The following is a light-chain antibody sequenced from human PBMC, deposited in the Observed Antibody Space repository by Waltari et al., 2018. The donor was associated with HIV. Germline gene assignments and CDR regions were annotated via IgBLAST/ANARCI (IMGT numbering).Light chain of an antibody. CDR1: STDSRFYQS. J-gene: IGLJ2*01. V-gene: IGLV2-14*03. CDR2: DIN. CDR3: ASNRLDYTLI. Sequence: QSALTQPASVPGFLGQSINISCTGISTDSRFYQSVSWYQQYPGKIPRLIIFDINNRPSGVSDHFSGSRSGNSASLTFSGLQSGDEAHYYCASNRLDYTLIFGGGTKLTVL.